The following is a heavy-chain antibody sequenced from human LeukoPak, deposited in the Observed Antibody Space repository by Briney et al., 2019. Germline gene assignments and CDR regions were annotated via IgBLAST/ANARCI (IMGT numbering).Heavy chain of an antibody. D-gene: IGHD3-16*01. V-gene: IGHV3-23*01. J-gene: IGHJ6*02. Sequence: PGGSLRLSCAASGFTFSSCAMSWVRQAPGKGLEWVSGISGSGDSTDYADSVKGRFTISRDNSKNTLYLQINSLRAEDTAVYYCARSAGEIYYYYGMDVWGQGTTVTVSS. CDR2: ISGSGDST. CDR3: ARSAGEIYYYYGMDV. CDR1: GFTFSSCA.